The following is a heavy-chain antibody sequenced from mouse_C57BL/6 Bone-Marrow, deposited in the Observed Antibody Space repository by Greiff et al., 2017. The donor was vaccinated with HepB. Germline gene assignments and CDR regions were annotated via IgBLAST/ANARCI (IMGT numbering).Heavy chain of an antibody. CDR3: ARLIYYEYDWYFDV. D-gene: IGHD2-4*01. Sequence: EVQVVESGGGLVQPGGSLSLSCAASGFTFTDYYMSWVRQPPGKALEWLGFIRNKANGYTTEYSAYVKGRFTISRDNSQLILYLQMNALRAEDSATYYCARLIYYEYDWYFDVWGTGTTVTVSS. CDR1: GFTFTDYY. J-gene: IGHJ1*03. V-gene: IGHV7-3*01. CDR2: IRNKANGYTT.